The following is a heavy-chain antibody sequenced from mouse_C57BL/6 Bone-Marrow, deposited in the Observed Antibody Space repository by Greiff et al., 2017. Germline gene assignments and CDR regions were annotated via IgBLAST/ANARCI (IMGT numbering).Heavy chain of an antibody. CDR2: IRSKSNNYAT. Sequence: EVKLMESGGGLVQPKGSLKLSCAASGFSFNTYAMNWVRQAPGKGLEWVARIRSKSNNYATYYADSVKDRFTISRDDSESRLYLQMNNLKTEDTAMYYCVVCCFAYWGQGTLVTVSA. CDR1: GFSFNTYA. J-gene: IGHJ3*01. CDR3: VVCCFAY. V-gene: IGHV10-1*01.